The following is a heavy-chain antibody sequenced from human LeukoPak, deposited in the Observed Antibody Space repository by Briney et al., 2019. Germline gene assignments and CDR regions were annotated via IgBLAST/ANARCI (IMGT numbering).Heavy chain of an antibody. Sequence: GGSLRLSCAASGFTFSSYAMSWVRQAPGKGLEWVSAISGSGGSTYYADSVKGRFTISRDNSKNTLYLQMNSLRAEDTAVYYCASRDIVVVPAARYGMDVGGQGTTVTVSS. V-gene: IGHV3-23*01. CDR3: ASRDIVVVPAARYGMDV. CDR1: GFTFSSYA. CDR2: ISGSGGST. J-gene: IGHJ6*02. D-gene: IGHD2-2*01.